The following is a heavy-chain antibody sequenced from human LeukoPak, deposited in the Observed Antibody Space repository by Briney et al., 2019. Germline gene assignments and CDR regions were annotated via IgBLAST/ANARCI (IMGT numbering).Heavy chain of an antibody. V-gene: IGHV3-30*16. CDR1: GYTFTSYG. D-gene: IGHD3-3*01. CDR3: ARVSYDFWSGYSPLGY. CDR2: ISYDGSNK. J-gene: IGHJ4*02. Sequence: SCKASGYTFTSYGISWVRQAPGQGLEWVAVISYDGSNKYYADSVKGRFTISRDNSKNTLYLQMNSLRAEDTAVYYCARVSYDFWSGYSPLGYWGQGTLVTVSS.